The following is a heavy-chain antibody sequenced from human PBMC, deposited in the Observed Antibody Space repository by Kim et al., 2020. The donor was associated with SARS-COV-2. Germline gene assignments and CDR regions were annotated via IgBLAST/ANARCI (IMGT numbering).Heavy chain of an antibody. Sequence: GGSLRLSCAASGFTFSSYAMHWVRQAPGKGLEWVAVISYDGSNKYYADSVKGRFTISRDNSKNTLYLQMNSLRAEDTAVYYCAREIQLWLKAPDYWGQGTLVTVSS. J-gene: IGHJ4*02. CDR2: ISYDGSNK. CDR3: AREIQLWLKAPDY. D-gene: IGHD5-18*01. CDR1: GFTFSSYA. V-gene: IGHV3-30-3*01.